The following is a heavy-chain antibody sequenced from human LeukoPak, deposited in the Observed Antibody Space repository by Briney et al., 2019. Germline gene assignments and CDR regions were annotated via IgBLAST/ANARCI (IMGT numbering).Heavy chain of an antibody. V-gene: IGHV3-48*03. D-gene: IGHD5-24*01. Sequence: GGSLRLSCAASGFTFSSYEMNWVRQAPGKGLEWVSYISSSGSTIYYADSVKGRFTISRDNAKNSLYLQMNSLRAEDTAVYYCARDGRDGYNYWGYYYYYMDVWGKGTTVTISS. J-gene: IGHJ6*03. CDR3: ARDGRDGYNYWGYYYYYMDV. CDR2: ISSSGSTI. CDR1: GFTFSSYE.